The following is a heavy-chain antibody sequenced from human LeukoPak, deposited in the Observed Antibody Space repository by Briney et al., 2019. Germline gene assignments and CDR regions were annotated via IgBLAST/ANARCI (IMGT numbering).Heavy chain of an antibody. CDR1: GYTFTGYY. V-gene: IGHV1-2*02. D-gene: IGHD4-23*01. CDR3: ARASPYGGNPFDY. J-gene: IGHJ4*02. CDR2: INPNSGGT. Sequence: ASVKVSCKASGYTFTGYYMHWVRQAPGQGLEWMGWINPNSGGTNYAQKFQGRVTMTRDTSISTAYMELSRLRSDDTAVYYCARASPYGGNPFDYWGQGTLVTVSS.